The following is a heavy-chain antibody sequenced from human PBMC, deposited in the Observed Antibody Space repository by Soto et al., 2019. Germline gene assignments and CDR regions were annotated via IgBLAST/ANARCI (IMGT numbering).Heavy chain of an antibody. V-gene: IGHV4-4*02. CDR2: IYHSGST. D-gene: IGHD6-13*01. CDR3: ARIYSSSWYEYYYYGMDV. Sequence: QVQLQESGPGLVKPSGTLSLTCAVSGGSISSSNWWSWVRQPPGKGLEWSGEIYHSGSTNYNPSLKSRVTISVDKSKNQFSLKLSSVTAADTAVYYCARIYSSSWYEYYYYGMDVWGQGTTVTGSS. CDR1: GGSISSSNW. J-gene: IGHJ6*02.